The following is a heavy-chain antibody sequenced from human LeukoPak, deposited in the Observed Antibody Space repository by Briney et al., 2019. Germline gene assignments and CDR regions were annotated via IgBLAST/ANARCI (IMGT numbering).Heavy chain of an antibody. J-gene: IGHJ6*03. CDR1: GGSISNSGYY. V-gene: IGHV4-39*01. CDR2: VYYSGNT. CDR3: ARHKDYYYSYMDV. Sequence: SETLSLTCTVSGGSISNSGYYWGWIRQPPGKGLEWIGSVYYSGNTNYNPSLKNRVTISVDTSKNQFSLKLSSVTAADTAVYYCARHKDYYYSYMDVWGKGTTVTISS.